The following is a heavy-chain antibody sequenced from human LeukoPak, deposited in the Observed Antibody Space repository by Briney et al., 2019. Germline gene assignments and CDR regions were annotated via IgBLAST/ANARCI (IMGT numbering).Heavy chain of an antibody. Sequence: PGGSLRLSCAASGFTFSSYAMHWVRQAPGKGLEGVAVISYDGSNKYYADSVKGRFTISRDNSKNTLYLQMNSLRAEDTAVYYCAIGERFIDAFEFWGQGTMVTVSS. CDR2: ISYDGSNK. CDR3: AIGERFIDAFEF. V-gene: IGHV3-30-3*01. J-gene: IGHJ3*01. CDR1: GFTFSSYA.